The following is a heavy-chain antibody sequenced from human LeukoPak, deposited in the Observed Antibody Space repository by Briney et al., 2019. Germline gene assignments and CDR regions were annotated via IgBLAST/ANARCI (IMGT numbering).Heavy chain of an antibody. CDR2: IYYSGST. Sequence: SETLSLTCTVSGGSISSYYWSWIRQPPGKGLEWIGYIYYSGSTNYNPSLKSRVTISGDTSKNQFSLMLSSVTAADTAVYYCARHVRYYDILTGLTSYYFDYWGQGTLVTVSS. J-gene: IGHJ4*02. V-gene: IGHV4-59*08. CDR3: ARHVRYYDILTGLTSYYFDY. D-gene: IGHD3-9*01. CDR1: GGSISSYY.